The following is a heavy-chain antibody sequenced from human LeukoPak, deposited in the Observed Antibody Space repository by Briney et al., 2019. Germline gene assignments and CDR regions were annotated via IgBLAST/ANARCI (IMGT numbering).Heavy chain of an antibody. CDR2: IKEDGSEK. Sequence: GGSLILSCAASGFTFSTHWMSWFRQAPGKGLEWVGNIKEDGSEKYYVDSVKGRFTISRDNAKNSLYLQMNSLRAEDTAVYYCVRDYVWGTYEPDYWGQGILVTVSS. D-gene: IGHD3-16*01. CDR1: GFTFSTHW. J-gene: IGHJ4*02. V-gene: IGHV3-7*01. CDR3: VRDYVWGTYEPDY.